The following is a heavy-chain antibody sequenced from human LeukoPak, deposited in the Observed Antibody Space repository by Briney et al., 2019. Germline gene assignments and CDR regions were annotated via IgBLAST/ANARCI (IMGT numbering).Heavy chain of an antibody. CDR3: ARHNYLDMGPHDAFDI. Sequence: PSETLSLTCTVSGGSINNYYWSWIRQPPGKGLEWIGYVFRTGRTSYNPSLDSRVTISVDTSKNQFSLKLSSVTAADTAVYYCARHNYLDMGPHDAFDIWGQGTMVTVSS. CDR2: VFRTGRT. V-gene: IGHV4-59*08. J-gene: IGHJ3*02. D-gene: IGHD2-2*03. CDR1: GGSINNYY.